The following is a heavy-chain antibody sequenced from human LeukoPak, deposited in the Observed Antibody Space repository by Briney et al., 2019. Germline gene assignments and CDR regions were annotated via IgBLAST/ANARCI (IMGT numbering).Heavy chain of an antibody. CDR1: GYAFSSYG. CDR3: ARGAPRGVWNFYFDY. CDR2: VGPYNRKT. Sequence: GASVKVSCKASGYAFSSYGIGWVRQAPGQGLEWMGWVGPYNRKTNYSQKFQGRVTMTTDISTNTAYLELRTLRSDDTAVYYCARGAPRGVWNFYFDYWGQGTLVTVSS. D-gene: IGHD1-7*01. J-gene: IGHJ4*02. V-gene: IGHV1-18*01.